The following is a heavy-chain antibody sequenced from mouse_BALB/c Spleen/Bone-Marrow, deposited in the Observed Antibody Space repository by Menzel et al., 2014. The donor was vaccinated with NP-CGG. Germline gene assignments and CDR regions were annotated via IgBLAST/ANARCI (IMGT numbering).Heavy chain of an antibody. D-gene: IGHD2-14*01. V-gene: IGHV1-12*01. Sequence: LQQSGAELVKPGASVKMSCKASGYTFTSYNMHWVKQTPGQGLEWIVAIYPGNGDTSYNQKFKGKATLTADKSSSTAYMQLSSLTSEDSAVYYCARGGTPYNFDYWGQGTTLTVSS. J-gene: IGHJ2*01. CDR3: ARGGTPYNFDY. CDR2: IYPGNGDT. CDR1: GYTFTSYN.